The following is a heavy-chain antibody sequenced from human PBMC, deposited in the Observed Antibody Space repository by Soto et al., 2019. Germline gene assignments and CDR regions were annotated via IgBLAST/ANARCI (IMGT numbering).Heavy chain of an antibody. V-gene: IGHV3-74*01. CDR3: ASGREGGGAFDI. CDR2: VKTDGSST. CDR1: GFTFSSYW. D-gene: IGHD1-26*01. Sequence: EVQLVESGGGLVQPGGSLRLSCAASGFTFSSYWMHWVRQAPGKGLVWVSRVKTDGSSTSYADSVKGRFTISRDNAKNTLYLQMNSLRAEDTAVYYCASGREGGGAFDIWGQGTMVTVSS. J-gene: IGHJ3*02.